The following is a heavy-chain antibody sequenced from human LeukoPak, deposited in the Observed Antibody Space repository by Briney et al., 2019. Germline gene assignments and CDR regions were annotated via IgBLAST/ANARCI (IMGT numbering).Heavy chain of an antibody. CDR2: IVLGSGNT. Sequence: GTSVMVSCKASGFTFHTSAMQWVRQARGQRLEWIGWIVLGSGNTVYSHKFHDRVIITRDMPTSTVYMELDSLGSEDTAVYYCAAQRGASLHDFWSTRLFDPWGQGTLVTVSS. CDR1: GFTFHTSA. J-gene: IGHJ5*02. V-gene: IGHV1-58*02. D-gene: IGHD3-3*01. CDR3: AAQRGASLHDFWSTRLFDP.